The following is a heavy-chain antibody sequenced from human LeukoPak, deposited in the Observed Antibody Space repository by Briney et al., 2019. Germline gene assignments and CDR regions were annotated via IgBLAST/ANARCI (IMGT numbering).Heavy chain of an antibody. CDR2: VKQDGSEK. CDR1: GFTFGSYW. Sequence: GGSLRLSCAASGFTFGSYWMSWVRQAPGKGLEWVANVKQDGSEKYYVDSVKGRFTISRDNAKNSLYLQMNSLRAEDTAVYYCARDNPDYGDYPWGLLSSVAFDIWGQGTMVTVSS. D-gene: IGHD4-17*01. CDR3: ARDNPDYGDYPWGLLSSVAFDI. V-gene: IGHV3-7*03. J-gene: IGHJ3*02.